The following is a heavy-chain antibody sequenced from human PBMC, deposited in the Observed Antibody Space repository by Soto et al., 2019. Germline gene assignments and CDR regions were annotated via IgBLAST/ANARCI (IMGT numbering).Heavy chain of an antibody. D-gene: IGHD4-4*01. J-gene: IGHJ5*02. V-gene: IGHV4-31*03. CDR2: TYYSGST. CDR1: GGSISSGAYY. Sequence: SETRSLTCPVSGGSISSGAYYWSWIRQHPGKGLEYIGYTYYSGSTYYNPSLKSRITISVDTSKNQFSLKLTSVTAADTAVYYCAGVVTTVATWWHGAWGQGTLVTVSS. CDR3: AGVVTTVATWWHGA.